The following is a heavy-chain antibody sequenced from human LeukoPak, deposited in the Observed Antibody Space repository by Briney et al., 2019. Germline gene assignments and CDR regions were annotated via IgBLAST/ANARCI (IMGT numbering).Heavy chain of an antibody. D-gene: IGHD3-22*01. Sequence: GGSLRLSCAASGFTFSSFGMHWVRQAPGKGLEWVAVISYDGSNKYYADSVKGRFTISRDNSKNTLYLQMNGLRAEDTAVYYCAKGGYYYDSSGYYVLTFFDYWGQGTLVTVSS. V-gene: IGHV3-30*18. CDR1: GFTFSSFG. CDR3: AKGGYYYDSSGYYVLTFFDY. CDR2: ISYDGSNK. J-gene: IGHJ4*02.